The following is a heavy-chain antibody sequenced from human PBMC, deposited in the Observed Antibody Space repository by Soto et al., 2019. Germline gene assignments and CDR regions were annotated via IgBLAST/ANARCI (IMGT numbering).Heavy chain of an antibody. D-gene: IGHD2-21*02. V-gene: IGHV1-18*01. Sequence: QVQLVQSGAEVKKPGASVKVSCKASGYTFTTYGISWVRQAPGQGLEWMGWINTANGNTNFAPNFQGRVTMTTDSATTTAYMELRSMRSDDTAVYYCARDRKPYCAGDCYSYYFDYWGQGSLVTVSS. CDR2: INTANGNT. CDR1: GYTFTTYG. CDR3: ARDRKPYCAGDCYSYYFDY. J-gene: IGHJ4*02.